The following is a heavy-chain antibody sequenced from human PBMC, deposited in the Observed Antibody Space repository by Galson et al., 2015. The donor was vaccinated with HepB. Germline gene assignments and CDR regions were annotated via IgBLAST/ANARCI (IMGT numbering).Heavy chain of an antibody. V-gene: IGHV3-30*04. D-gene: IGHD3-16*01. CDR2: ISYDGSNK. CDR3: TRGDRGGD. CDR1: GFTFSSYA. J-gene: IGHJ4*02. Sequence: SLRLSCAASGFTFSSYAMHWVRQAPGKGLEWVAVISYDGSNKYYADSVKGRFTISRDNSKNTLYLQMNSLRVEDTAMYFCTRGDRGGDWGQGTLVIVSS.